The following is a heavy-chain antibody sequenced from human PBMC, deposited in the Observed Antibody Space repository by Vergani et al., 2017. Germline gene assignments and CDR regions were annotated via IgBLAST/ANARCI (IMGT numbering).Heavy chain of an antibody. Sequence: EVQLVESGGGLVQPGRSLRLSCTASGFTFGDYAVNWVRQAPGKGLEWVSFIRSDTYGGTTEYAASVKGRFTISRDDSNGIAYLQMNSLKTEDTAVYYCATLPLQTQQQVTSWGQGTLVTVSS. D-gene: IGHD6-13*01. CDR1: GFTFGDYA. J-gene: IGHJ5*02. CDR3: ATLPLQTQQQVTS. V-gene: IGHV3-49*04. CDR2: IRSDTYGGTT.